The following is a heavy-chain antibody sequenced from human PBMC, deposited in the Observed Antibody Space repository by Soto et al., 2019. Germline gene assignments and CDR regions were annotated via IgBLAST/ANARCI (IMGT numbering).Heavy chain of an antibody. CDR2: ISYDGSNK. V-gene: IGHV3-30*18. J-gene: IGHJ3*02. D-gene: IGHD3-10*01. Sequence: PGGSLRLSCAASGFTFSSYGMRWVRQAPGKGLEWVAVISYDGSNKYYADSVKGRFTISRDNSKNTLYLQMNSLRAEDTAVYYCAKGSSGGIWGQGTMVTVSS. CDR3: AKGSSGGI. CDR1: GFTFSSYG.